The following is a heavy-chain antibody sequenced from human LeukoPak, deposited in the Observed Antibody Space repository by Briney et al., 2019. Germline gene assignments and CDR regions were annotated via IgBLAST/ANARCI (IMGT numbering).Heavy chain of an antibody. CDR3: ARGQGLDGDY. CDR2: ISAYNGNT. Sequence: ASVKVSCKASGYTFTSFGISWVRQAPGQGLEWMGWISAYNGNTNYVQKFQGRVTMTRNTSISTAYMELSSLRSEDTAVYYCARGQGLDGDYWGQGTLVTVSS. J-gene: IGHJ4*02. V-gene: IGHV1-18*01. CDR1: GYTFTSFG. D-gene: IGHD5/OR15-5a*01.